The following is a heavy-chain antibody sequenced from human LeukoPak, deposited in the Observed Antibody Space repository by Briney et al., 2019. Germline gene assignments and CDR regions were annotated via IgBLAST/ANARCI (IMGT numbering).Heavy chain of an antibody. V-gene: IGHV1-46*01. Sequence: ASVKVSCKASGYTFTSYYMHWVRQAPGQGLEWMGLINPSGGSTSYAQKFQGRVTMTRDTSTSTVYMELSSLRSEDTAVYYCASRNDYYDSSGYYPFDYWGQGTLVTVSS. CDR1: GYTFTSYY. CDR2: INPSGGST. CDR3: ASRNDYYDSSGYYPFDY. D-gene: IGHD3-22*01. J-gene: IGHJ4*02.